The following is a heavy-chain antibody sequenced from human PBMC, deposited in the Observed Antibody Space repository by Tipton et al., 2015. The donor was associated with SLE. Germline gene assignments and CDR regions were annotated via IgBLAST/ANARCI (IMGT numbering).Heavy chain of an antibody. J-gene: IGHJ6*03. CDR1: GDSISSHY. Sequence: TLSLTCTVSGDSISSHYWGWIRQPPGKDLEWIGFIYYSGSTNYNPSLKSRVTISVDTSKNQFSLKLSSVTAADTAVYYCARGEVGTTYDYYYYYYMDVWGKGTTVTVSS. CDR3: ARGEVGTTYDYYYYYYMDV. V-gene: IGHV4-59*11. CDR2: IYYSGST. D-gene: IGHD1-26*01.